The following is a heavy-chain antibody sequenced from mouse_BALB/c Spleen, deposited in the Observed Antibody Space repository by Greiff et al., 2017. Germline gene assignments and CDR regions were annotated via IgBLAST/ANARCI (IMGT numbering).Heavy chain of an antibody. D-gene: IGHD1-1*01. Sequence: EVMLVESGGGLVQPGGSRKLSCAASGFTFSSFGMHWVRQSPEKGLEWVAYISSGSSTIYYADTVKGRFTISRDNPKNTLFLRMTSLRSEDTAMYYCARRPYGSEMDYWGQGTSVTVTS. CDR2: ISSGSSTI. J-gene: IGHJ4*01. CDR1: GFTFSSFG. V-gene: IGHV5-17*02. CDR3: ARRPYGSEMDY.